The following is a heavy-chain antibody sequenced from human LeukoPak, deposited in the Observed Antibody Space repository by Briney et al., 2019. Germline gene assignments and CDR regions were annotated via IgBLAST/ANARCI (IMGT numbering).Heavy chain of an antibody. CDR1: GFTVSSNY. CDR3: ARTEYYYDSSGLEYFQH. CDR2: IYSDGGR. J-gene: IGHJ1*01. D-gene: IGHD3-22*01. V-gene: IGHV3-53*01. Sequence: GGSLRLSCAASGFTVSSNYMSWVRQAPGKGLEWVSVIYSDGGRYYADSVKGRFTISRDNSKNTVYLQMNSLRAEDTAVYYCARTEYYYDSSGLEYFQHWGQGTLVTVSS.